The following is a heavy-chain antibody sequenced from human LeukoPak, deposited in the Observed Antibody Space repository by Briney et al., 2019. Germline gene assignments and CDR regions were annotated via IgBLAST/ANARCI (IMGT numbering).Heavy chain of an antibody. CDR3: ARGPPLFDP. V-gene: IGHV3-48*01. J-gene: IGHJ5*02. CDR1: GFTFSSYS. CDR2: IDTSGSPI. Sequence: GGSLRLSCAASGFTFSSYSMNWVRQAPGKGLEWVSYIDTSGSPIYYADSVRGRFTISRDNAKNSLYLQMNSLRADDTAVYYCARGPPLFDPWGQGALVTVSS.